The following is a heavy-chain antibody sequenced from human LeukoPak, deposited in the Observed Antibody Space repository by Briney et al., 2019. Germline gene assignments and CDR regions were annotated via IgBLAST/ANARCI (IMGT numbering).Heavy chain of an antibody. Sequence: SETLSLTCTVSGGSISSYYWSWIRQPPGKGLEWIGYIYYSGSTNYNPSLKSRVTISVDTFKNQFSLKLSSVTAADTAVYYCARHPRYSRIYYFDYWGQGTLVTVSS. CDR3: ARHPRYSRIYYFDY. J-gene: IGHJ4*02. CDR2: IYYSGST. CDR1: GGSISSYY. D-gene: IGHD3-9*01. V-gene: IGHV4-59*08.